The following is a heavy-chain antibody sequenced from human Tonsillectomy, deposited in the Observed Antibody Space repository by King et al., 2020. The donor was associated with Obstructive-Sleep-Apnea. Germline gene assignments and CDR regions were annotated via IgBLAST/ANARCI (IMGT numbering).Heavy chain of an antibody. V-gene: IGHV4-59*01. D-gene: IGHD3-10*01. J-gene: IGHJ2*01. CDR1: GGSIRSYY. Sequence: QLQESGPGLVKPSETLSLTCTVSGGSIRSYYWSWIRQPPGKGLEWIGYIYYSGITKYNPSLKSRVTISEDTSKNQFSLKLSSVTAADTAVYYCASIILARGESRSRYFDIWGRGTLVTVSS. CDR2: IYYSGIT. CDR3: ASIILARGESRSRYFDI.